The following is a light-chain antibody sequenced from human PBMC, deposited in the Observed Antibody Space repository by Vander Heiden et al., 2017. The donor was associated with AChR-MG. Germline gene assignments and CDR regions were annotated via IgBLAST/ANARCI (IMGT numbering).Light chain of an antibody. CDR1: QGVYNSY. Sequence: EIVLKQSPGILALSPGEGATLSCRASQGVYNSYVAWYQQRQGQAPRLLIYDAAYRATGIPDRFSGSGSGRDFTLTISRLEPEDCAVYYCQQYGASPWTFGQGTTVEIK. CDR3: QQYGASPWT. V-gene: IGKV3-20*01. CDR2: DAA. J-gene: IGKJ1*01.